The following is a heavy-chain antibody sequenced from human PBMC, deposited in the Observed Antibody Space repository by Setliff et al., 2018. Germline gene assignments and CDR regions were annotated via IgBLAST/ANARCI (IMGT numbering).Heavy chain of an antibody. CDR1: GASISSGDYH. D-gene: IGHD3-22*01. Sequence: SETLSLTCTVSGASISSGDYHWGWIRQSPGTGLEWIATMYYSGSTYYNPSLKSRVTMSVDTSKNQFFLKMTSVTAADTAVYYCARAPRYFDSTGSYFDGWGQGTLVTVSS. V-gene: IGHV4-39*07. CDR2: MYYSGST. CDR3: ARAPRYFDSTGSYFDG. J-gene: IGHJ4*02.